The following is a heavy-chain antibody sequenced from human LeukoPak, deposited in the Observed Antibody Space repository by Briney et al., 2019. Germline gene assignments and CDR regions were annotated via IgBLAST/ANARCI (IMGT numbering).Heavy chain of an antibody. Sequence: SETLSLTCTVSGGSIRGYYWSWIRQPPGKGLEGIGYICYSGSTNYNPSLKSGVTISVDTSKNQFSLDLSSVTAADTALYYCARWSVHFDYCGQGTLVTVSS. D-gene: IGHD3-3*01. CDR1: GGSIRGYY. CDR2: ICYSGST. V-gene: IGHV4-59*08. J-gene: IGHJ4*02. CDR3: ARWSVHFDY.